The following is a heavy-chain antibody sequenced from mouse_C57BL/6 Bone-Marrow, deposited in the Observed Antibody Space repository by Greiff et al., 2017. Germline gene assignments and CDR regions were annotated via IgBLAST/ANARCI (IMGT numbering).Heavy chain of an antibody. Sequence: QVQLQQSGAELVRPGTSVKVSCKASGYAFTNYLIEWVKQRPGQGLEWIGVINPGSGGTNYNEKFKGKATLTADKSSSTAYMQLSSLTSEDSAVYFCARPGAFAYWGQGTLVTVSA. CDR1: GYAFTNYL. J-gene: IGHJ3*01. D-gene: IGHD4-1*01. CDR3: ARPGAFAY. CDR2: INPGSGGT. V-gene: IGHV1-54*01.